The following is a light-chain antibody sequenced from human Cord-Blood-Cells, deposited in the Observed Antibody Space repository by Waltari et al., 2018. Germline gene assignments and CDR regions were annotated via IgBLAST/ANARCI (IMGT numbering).Light chain of an antibody. CDR3: QQYNSYSWT. CDR2: KAS. V-gene: IGKV1-5*03. Sequence: DIQMTQSPSTLSASVGERVTITCRASQSISSWLAWYQQKPGKAPKLLIYKASSLEGGVPSRFSGSGSGTEFTLTISSLQPDDFATYYCQQYNSYSWTFGQGTKVEIK. CDR1: QSISSW. J-gene: IGKJ1*01.